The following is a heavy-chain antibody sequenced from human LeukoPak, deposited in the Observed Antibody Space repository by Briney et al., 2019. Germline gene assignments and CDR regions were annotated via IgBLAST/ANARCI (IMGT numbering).Heavy chain of an antibody. CDR3: ARGPPYYYDSSGFLYFDY. J-gene: IGHJ4*02. V-gene: IGHV3-7*03. Sequence: PGGSPRLSCAASGFTLSSYWMSWVRQAPGKGLEWVAHIKQDGSEKYYVDSVKGRFTISRDNAKNSLYLQMNSLRAEDTAVYYCARGPPYYYDSSGFLYFDYWGQGTLVTVSS. CDR2: IKQDGSEK. CDR1: GFTLSSYW. D-gene: IGHD3-22*01.